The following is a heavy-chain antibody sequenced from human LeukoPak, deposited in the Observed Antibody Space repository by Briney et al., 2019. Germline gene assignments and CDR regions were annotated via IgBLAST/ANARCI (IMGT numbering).Heavy chain of an antibody. V-gene: IGHV3-23*01. Sequence: HSGGSLRLSCAASGFTFSSYSMNWVRQAPGKGLEWVSGISSSGISTYYADSVKGRFTISRDNSKNTLFLQMSDLRAGDTAVYYCAKVTVVTPFRTFDIWGQGTMVTVSS. J-gene: IGHJ3*02. CDR1: GFTFSSYS. D-gene: IGHD4-23*01. CDR2: ISSSGIST. CDR3: AKVTVVTPFRTFDI.